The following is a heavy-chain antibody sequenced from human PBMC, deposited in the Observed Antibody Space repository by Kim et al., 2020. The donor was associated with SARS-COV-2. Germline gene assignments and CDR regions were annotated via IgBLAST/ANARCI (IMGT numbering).Heavy chain of an antibody. D-gene: IGHD6-13*01. CDR1: GFSLSTSGMC. CDR3: ACWSLSRVAAAGRNAFDI. V-gene: IGHV2-70*11. Sequence: SGPTLVNPTQTLTLTCTFSGFSLSTSGMCVSWIRQPPGKALEWLARIDWDDDKYYSTSLKTRLTISKDTSKNQVVLTMTNMDPVDTATYYCACWSLSRVAAAGRNAFDIWGQGTMVTVSS. CDR2: IDWDDDK. J-gene: IGHJ3*02.